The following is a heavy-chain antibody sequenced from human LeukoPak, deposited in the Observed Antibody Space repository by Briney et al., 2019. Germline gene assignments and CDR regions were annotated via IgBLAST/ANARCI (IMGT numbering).Heavy chain of an antibody. J-gene: IGHJ4*02. D-gene: IGHD6-19*01. CDR1: GGSTSSYY. CDR3: ARGSGWYSPFDY. V-gene: IGHV4-59*01. CDR2: IYYSGST. Sequence: SETLSLTCTVSGGSTSSYYWSWIRQPPGKGLEWIGYIYYSGSTNYNPSLKSRVTISVDTSKNQFSLKLSSVTAADTAVYYCARGSGWYSPFDYWGQGTLVTVSS.